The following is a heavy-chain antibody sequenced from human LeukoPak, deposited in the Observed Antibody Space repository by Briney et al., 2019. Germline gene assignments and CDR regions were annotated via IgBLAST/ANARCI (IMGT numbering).Heavy chain of an antibody. J-gene: IGHJ4*02. D-gene: IGHD6-19*01. Sequence: GGSLRLSCAASGFTFSSYAMSWVRQAPGKGLEWVSAISGSGGSTYYADSVKGRFTISRDNSKNTLYLQMNSLRAEDTAVYYCARTSIAGYSSGWYHDYWGQGTLVTVSS. CDR2: ISGSGGST. V-gene: IGHV3-23*01. CDR3: ARTSIAGYSSGWYHDY. CDR1: GFTFSSYA.